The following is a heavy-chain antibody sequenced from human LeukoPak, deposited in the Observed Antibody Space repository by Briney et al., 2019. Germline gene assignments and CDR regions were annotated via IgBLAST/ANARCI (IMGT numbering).Heavy chain of an antibody. D-gene: IGHD4-23*01. CDR2: IRYDGSNE. J-gene: IGHJ4*02. Sequence: GGSLRLSCVASGFTFSSYGMHWVRQAPGKGLEWVAFIRYDGSNEYVDSVKGRFTISRDNSKNTLYLQMNSLKPEDTAVYYCARDDYGGIYFDYWGQGTLVTVSS. CDR1: GFTFSSYG. CDR3: ARDDYGGIYFDY. V-gene: IGHV3-30*02.